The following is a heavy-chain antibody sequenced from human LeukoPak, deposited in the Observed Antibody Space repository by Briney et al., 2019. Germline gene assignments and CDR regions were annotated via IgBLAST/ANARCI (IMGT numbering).Heavy chain of an antibody. CDR2: ISWSSGSI. Sequence: GRSLRLSCAASGFTFDDYAMHWVRQAPGKGLEWVSGISWSSGSIGYADSVEGRFTISRDNAKNSLYLQMNSLGAEDTALYYCARDKVQHSGYYYYGMDVWGQGTTVTVSS. CDR3: ARDKVQHSGYYYYGMDV. CDR1: GFTFDDYA. J-gene: IGHJ6*02. V-gene: IGHV3-9*01. D-gene: IGHD1-1*01.